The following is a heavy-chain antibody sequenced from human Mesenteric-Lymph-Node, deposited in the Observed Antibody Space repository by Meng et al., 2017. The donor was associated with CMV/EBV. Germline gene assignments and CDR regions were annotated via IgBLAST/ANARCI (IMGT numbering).Heavy chain of an antibody. CDR3: ARVSKYSASSFYLDS. D-gene: IGHD1-26*01. J-gene: IGHJ4*02. CDR2: IYYTGST. CDR1: GGSVNSGDYY. V-gene: IGHV4-61*08. Sequence: GSLRLSCTVSGGSVNSGDYYWTWIRQPPKKGLEWIGYIYYTGSTNYNPSLKSRVTISVVMSKNQFSLNLSSVTAADTAVYYCARVSKYSASSFYLDSWGQGTLVTVSS.